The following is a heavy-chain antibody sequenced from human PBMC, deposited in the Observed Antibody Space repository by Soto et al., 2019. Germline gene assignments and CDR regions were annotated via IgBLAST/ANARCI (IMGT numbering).Heavy chain of an antibody. CDR1: GGSISSYY. J-gene: IGHJ4*02. CDR3: ASRHSSPYFDY. CDR2: IYYSGST. D-gene: IGHD6-13*01. V-gene: IGHV4-59*06. Sequence: SETLSLTCTVSGGSISSYYWSWIRQPPGKGLEWIGSIYYSGSTYYNPSLKSRVTISVDTSKNQFSLKLNSVTAADTAVYYCASRHSSPYFDYWGQGTLVTSPQ.